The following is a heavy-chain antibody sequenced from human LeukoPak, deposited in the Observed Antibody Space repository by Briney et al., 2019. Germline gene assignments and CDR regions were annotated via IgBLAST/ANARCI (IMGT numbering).Heavy chain of an antibody. Sequence: GASVKVSCKASGYTLTGHSMHWVRQAPGQGLEWMGWMNPNSGGTKYTRKFQGRVTMTRDTSISTAYMELSRLTSDDTAMYYCARDKLGLGELSLYDEWGQGTQVTVPS. CDR1: GYTLTGHS. V-gene: IGHV1-2*02. CDR2: MNPNSGGT. CDR3: ARDKLGLGELSLYDE. D-gene: IGHD3-16*02. J-gene: IGHJ4*02.